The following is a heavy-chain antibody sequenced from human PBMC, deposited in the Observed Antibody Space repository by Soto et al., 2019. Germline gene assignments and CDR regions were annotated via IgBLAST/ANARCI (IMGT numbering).Heavy chain of an antibody. CDR1: GFTFNYYW. J-gene: IGHJ4*02. CDR3: ARGGDPDY. V-gene: IGHV3-74*01. Sequence: EVQLVESGGGLVQPGGSLRLSCVASGFTFNYYWMHWVRQAPGKGLVWVSRIQSDGSSPDYVDSLKGRFTISRDNAKNTLYLQMNNLRAEDTAVYYCARGGDPDYWGQGTLVTVSS. CDR2: IQSDGSSP. D-gene: IGHD2-21*02.